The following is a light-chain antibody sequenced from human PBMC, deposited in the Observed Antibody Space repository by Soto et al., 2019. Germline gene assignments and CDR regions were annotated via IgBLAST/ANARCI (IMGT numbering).Light chain of an antibody. J-gene: IGKJ1*01. CDR1: QSVSGH. Sequence: EIVMTQSPATLSVSPGERVTLSCRASQSVSGHLAWYQQKPGQAPRLIISGASTRATGIPARFSGSGSGTEFTLTISSLQSEDFAVYYCHQYHYWWTFGQGTKVEIK. CDR3: HQYHYWWT. V-gene: IGKV3-15*01. CDR2: GAS.